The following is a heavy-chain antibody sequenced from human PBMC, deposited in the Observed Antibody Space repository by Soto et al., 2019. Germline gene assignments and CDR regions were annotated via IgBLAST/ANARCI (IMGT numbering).Heavy chain of an antibody. CDR2: IIPILGIA. CDR1: GGTFSSYT. J-gene: IGHJ6*02. V-gene: IGHV1-69*02. CDR3: ARAEEYCSGGSCYYYYGMDV. D-gene: IGHD2-15*01. Sequence: SVKVSCKASGGTFSSYTISWVRQAPGQGLEWMGRIIPILGIANYAQKFQGRVTITADKSTSTAYMELSSLRSEDTAVYYCARAEEYCSGGSCYYYYGMDVWGQRTTVTVSS.